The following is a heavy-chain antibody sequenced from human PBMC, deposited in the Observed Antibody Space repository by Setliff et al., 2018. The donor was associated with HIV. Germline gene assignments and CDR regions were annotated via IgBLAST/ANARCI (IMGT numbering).Heavy chain of an antibody. CDR2: VDYSGDS. J-gene: IGHJ3*01. CDR3: ARGPGGTVPKPLEAFDV. CDR1: GASLIYYY. V-gene: IGHV4-59*01. D-gene: IGHD1-1*01. Sequence: SETLSLTCSVSGASLIYYYWSWIRQPPGKGLEWIGFVDYSGDSNYNPSLQSRVTISRDPSKNQVSLTLTSATAADTALYYCARGPGGTVPKPLEAFDVWGQGASVTVSS.